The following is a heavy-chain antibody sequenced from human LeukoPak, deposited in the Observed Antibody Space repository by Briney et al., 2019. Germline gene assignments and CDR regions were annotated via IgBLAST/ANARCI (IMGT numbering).Heavy chain of an antibody. Sequence: PGGSLRLSCAASGFTFSSYAMSWVRQAPGKGLEWVSAISGSGGSTYYADSVKGRFTISRDNSKNTLYLQMNSLRAEDTAVYYCAKAAPERYNWNYCFDYWGQGTLVTVSS. V-gene: IGHV3-23*01. D-gene: IGHD1-7*01. CDR3: AKAAPERYNWNYCFDY. J-gene: IGHJ4*02. CDR1: GFTFSSYA. CDR2: ISGSGGST.